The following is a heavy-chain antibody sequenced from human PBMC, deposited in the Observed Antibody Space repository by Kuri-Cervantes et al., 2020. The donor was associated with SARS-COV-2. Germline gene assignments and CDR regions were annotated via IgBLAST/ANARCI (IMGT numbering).Heavy chain of an antibody. CDR1: GFRFGIHA. V-gene: IGHV3-30-3*01. J-gene: IGHJ6*02. D-gene: IGHD1-14*01. Sequence: GESLKISCKASGFRFGIHAMHWVRQAPGKGLEWLSFISFDGDKTYYAGSVRGRFTISRDNSENTVSLQMNSLRPEDTAVYYCARDRETTWYYGMDVWGQGTTVTVSS. CDR3: ARDRETTWYYGMDV. CDR2: ISFDGDKT.